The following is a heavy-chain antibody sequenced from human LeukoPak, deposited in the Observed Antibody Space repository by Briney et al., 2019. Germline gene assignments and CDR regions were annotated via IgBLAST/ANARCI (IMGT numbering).Heavy chain of an antibody. Sequence: SETLSLTCTVSGGSISSYYWSWIRQPPGKGLEWIGYIYYSGSTNYNPSLKSRVTISVDTSKNQFSLKLSSVTAADTAVYYCARTGPLSDYYDSSGSFDYWGQGTLVTVSS. J-gene: IGHJ4*02. D-gene: IGHD3-22*01. V-gene: IGHV4-59*01. CDR2: IYYSGST. CDR1: GGSISSYY. CDR3: ARTGPLSDYYDSSGSFDY.